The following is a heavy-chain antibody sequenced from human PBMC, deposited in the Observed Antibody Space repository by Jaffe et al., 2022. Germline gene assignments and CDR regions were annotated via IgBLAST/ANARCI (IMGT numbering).Heavy chain of an antibody. V-gene: IGHV3-48*01. Sequence: EVQLVESGGGLVQPGGSLRLSCAASGFTFSSYSMNWVRQAPGKGLEWVSYISSSSSTIYYADSVKGRFTISRDNAKNSLYLQMNSLRAEDTAVYYCARDGVYGDYAAFDIWGQGTMVTVSS. D-gene: IGHD4-17*01. CDR1: GFTFSSYS. J-gene: IGHJ3*02. CDR2: ISSSSSTI. CDR3: ARDGVYGDYAAFDI.